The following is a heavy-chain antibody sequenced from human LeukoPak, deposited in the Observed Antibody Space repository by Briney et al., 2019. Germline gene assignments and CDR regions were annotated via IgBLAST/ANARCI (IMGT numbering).Heavy chain of an antibody. CDR1: GFTFNSYA. CDR3: AKRAPPGTAVVVPYYFDH. D-gene: IGHD6-19*01. Sequence: GGSLRLSCAASGFTFNSYAMSWFRQAPGTGLEWVSTVGGSGSDTFYADSVKGRFTISRDNSNNAVYLQMNSLRAEDTALYYCAKRAPPGTAVVVPYYFDHWGQGTLVTVSS. J-gene: IGHJ4*02. CDR2: VGGSGSDT. V-gene: IGHV3-23*01.